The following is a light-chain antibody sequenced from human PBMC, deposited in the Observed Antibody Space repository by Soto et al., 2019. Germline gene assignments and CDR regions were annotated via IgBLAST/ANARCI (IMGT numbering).Light chain of an antibody. V-gene: IGLV2-14*01. CDR3: SSHTGRGTPV. J-gene: IGLJ3*02. CDR1: GSDVGGYNF. Sequence: QSVLTQPASVSGSPGQTIAISCTGTGSDVGGYNFVSWYRQHPGKAPQLIIYEVINRPSGVSNRFSGSKSGNTASLTISGLQADDEADFYCSSHTGRGTPVFGGGTKLTVL. CDR2: EVI.